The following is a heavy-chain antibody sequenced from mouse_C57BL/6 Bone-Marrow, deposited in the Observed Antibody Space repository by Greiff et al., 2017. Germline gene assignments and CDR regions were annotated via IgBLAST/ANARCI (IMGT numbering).Heavy chain of an antibody. Sequence: QVQLQQPGAELVKPGASVKLSCKASGYTFTSYWMHWVKQRPGQGLEWIGMIHPNSGSTNYNEKFKSKATLTVDKSSSTAYMQLSSLTSEDSAVYYCARSALLLRYWYFDVWGTGTTVTVSS. J-gene: IGHJ1*03. CDR2: IHPNSGST. V-gene: IGHV1-64*01. D-gene: IGHD1-1*01. CDR1: GYTFTSYW. CDR3: ARSALLLRYWYFDV.